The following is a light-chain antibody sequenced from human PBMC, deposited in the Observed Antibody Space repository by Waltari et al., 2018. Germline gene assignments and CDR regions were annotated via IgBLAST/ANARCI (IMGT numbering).Light chain of an antibody. Sequence: DIVMTQSPDSLAVSLGERDTINCKSSQSLLSRSNNKNYLAWYRQKPGQPPKLLIYWASTRESGVPDRFSGSGSGADFTLTISSLQAEDVAVYYCQQYYSLPLTFGGGTKVEI. V-gene: IGKV4-1*01. CDR3: QQYYSLPLT. J-gene: IGKJ4*01. CDR2: WAS. CDR1: QSLLSRSNNKNY.